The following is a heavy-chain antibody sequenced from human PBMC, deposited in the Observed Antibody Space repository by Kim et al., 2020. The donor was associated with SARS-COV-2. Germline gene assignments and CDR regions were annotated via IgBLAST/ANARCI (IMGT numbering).Heavy chain of an antibody. CDR3: ARRAYSSGWWYFDY. V-gene: IGHV3-74*01. D-gene: IGHD6-19*01. Sequence: ADPVKGRYTNSRDNAKNTLYLQMNSLRAEDTAVYYCARRAYSSGWWYFDYWGQGTLVTVSS. J-gene: IGHJ4*02.